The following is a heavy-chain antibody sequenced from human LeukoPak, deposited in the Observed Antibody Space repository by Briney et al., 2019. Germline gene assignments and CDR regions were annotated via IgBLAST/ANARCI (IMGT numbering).Heavy chain of an antibody. D-gene: IGHD3-10*01. CDR1: GFTFSSYA. CDR2: ISYDGSNK. Sequence: GGSLRLSCAASGFTFSSYAMHWVRQAPGKGLEWVAVISYDGSNKYYADSVKGRFTISRDNSKNTLYLQMNSLRAEDTAVYYCAREPYYYGSGSTYYYYGMDVWGQGTTATVSS. V-gene: IGHV3-30-3*01. CDR3: AREPYYYGSGSTYYYYGMDV. J-gene: IGHJ6*02.